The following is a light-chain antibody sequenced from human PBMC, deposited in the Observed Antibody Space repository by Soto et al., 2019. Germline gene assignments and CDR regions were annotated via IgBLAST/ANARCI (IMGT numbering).Light chain of an antibody. J-gene: IGKJ1*01. CDR3: QQYGSSPWT. V-gene: IGKV3-20*01. CDR1: QSVSSSY. CDR2: GAS. Sequence: EVVLTQSPATLSLSPGERATLSCRASQSVSSSYLAWYQQKPGQAPRLLIYGASSRATGIPDRSSGSGSGTDFTLTISRLEPEDFAVYYCQQYGSSPWTFGQGTKVDI.